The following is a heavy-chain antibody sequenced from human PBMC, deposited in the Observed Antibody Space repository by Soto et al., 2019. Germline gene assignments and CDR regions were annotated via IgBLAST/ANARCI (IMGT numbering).Heavy chain of an antibody. CDR3: ARDPVGDSGYDFGYFDY. D-gene: IGHD5-12*01. CDR1: GGTFSSYA. J-gene: IGHJ4*02. V-gene: IGHV1-69*01. CDR2: IIPIFGTA. Sequence: QVQLVQCGAEVKKPGSSVKVSCKASGGTFSSYAISWVRQAPGQGLEWMGGIIPIFGTANYAQKFQGRVTITADESTSTAYMELSSLRSEDTAVYYCARDPVGDSGYDFGYFDYWGQGTLVTVSS.